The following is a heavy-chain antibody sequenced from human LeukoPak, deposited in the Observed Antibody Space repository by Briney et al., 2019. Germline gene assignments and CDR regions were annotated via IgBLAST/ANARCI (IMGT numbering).Heavy chain of an antibody. J-gene: IGHJ4*02. CDR1: GFTVSSNY. CDR3: GRGGGLGSYYNPFDY. CDR2: IYSGGST. V-gene: IGHV3-53*01. Sequence: GGSLRLSCAASGFTVSSNYMSWVRQAPGKGLEWVSVIYSGGSTYYADSVKGRFTISRDNSKNTLYLQMSSLRAEDTVVYYCGRGGGLGSYYNPFDYWGQGTLVTVSS. D-gene: IGHD3-10*01.